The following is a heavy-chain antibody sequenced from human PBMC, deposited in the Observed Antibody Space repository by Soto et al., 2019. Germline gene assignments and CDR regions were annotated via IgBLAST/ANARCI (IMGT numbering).Heavy chain of an antibody. D-gene: IGHD3-22*01. V-gene: IGHV3-33*01. Sequence: QVQLVESGGGVVQPGRSLRLSCAASGFTFSSYGMHWVRQAPGKGLEWVAVIWYDGSNKYYADSVKGRFTISRDNSKNTLYLQMNSLRAEDTAVYYCARGAYYYDSSGYYVEGYWGQGTLVTVSS. J-gene: IGHJ4*02. CDR3: ARGAYYYDSSGYYVEGY. CDR1: GFTFSSYG. CDR2: IWYDGSNK.